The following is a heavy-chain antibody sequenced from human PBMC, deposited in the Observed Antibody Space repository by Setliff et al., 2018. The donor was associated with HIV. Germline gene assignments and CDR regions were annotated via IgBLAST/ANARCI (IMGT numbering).Heavy chain of an antibody. Sequence: GGSLRLSCATSGFTFSNFWMTWVRQAPGKGLEWVANIKEDGSETFYVDSVKGRFTISRDNTKNSLYLQLNSLRAEDTAGYYCARAYNVYDYRFDSSGYDYWGQGTLVTVS. CDR1: GFTFSNFW. CDR3: ARAYNVYDYRFDSSGYDY. D-gene: IGHD3-22*01. CDR2: IKEDGSET. V-gene: IGHV3-7*01. J-gene: IGHJ4*02.